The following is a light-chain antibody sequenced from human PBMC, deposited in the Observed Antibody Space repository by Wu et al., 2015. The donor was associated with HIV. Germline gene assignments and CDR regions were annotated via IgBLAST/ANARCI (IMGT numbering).Light chain of an antibody. CDR3: QQYGSSPPIT. Sequence: DIVLTQSPATVSFYPGERATLSCRASQSVGRDFAWYQQKSGQAPRLLIYDASTRATGIPPRFSGSASGTDSTLTINSLQPEDFAVYYCQQYGSSPPITFGPGTKVDIK. V-gene: IGKV3-20*01. J-gene: IGKJ3*01. CDR1: QSVGRD. CDR2: DAS.